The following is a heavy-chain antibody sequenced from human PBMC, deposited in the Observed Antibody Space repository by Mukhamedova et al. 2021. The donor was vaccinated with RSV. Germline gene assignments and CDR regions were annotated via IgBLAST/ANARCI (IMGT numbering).Heavy chain of an antibody. CDR2: INADNGDT. V-gene: IGHV1-3*01. Sequence: EYMGWINADNGDTKYSQKFQGRVTIIRDTSASTAYMEVSSLRSEDTAVYYCVRGGHCSGSSCYPEYGMDVWGQGTTVTVSS. CDR3: VRGGHCSGSSCYPEYGMDV. D-gene: IGHD2-2*01. J-gene: IGHJ6*02.